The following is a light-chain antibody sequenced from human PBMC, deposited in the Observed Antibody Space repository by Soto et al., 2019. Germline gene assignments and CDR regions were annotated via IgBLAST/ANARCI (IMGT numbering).Light chain of an antibody. CDR3: QQPSNWPLT. CDR2: DAS. J-gene: IGKJ1*01. Sequence: EIVLTQSPATLSLSPGERATLSCRASQSVSTYFAWYQQKPGQAPRLLIYDASNRATGLPARFSGSGSGTAFTLTISSLEPEDFAVYYCQQPSNWPLTFGQGTRVEIK. V-gene: IGKV3-11*01. CDR1: QSVSTY.